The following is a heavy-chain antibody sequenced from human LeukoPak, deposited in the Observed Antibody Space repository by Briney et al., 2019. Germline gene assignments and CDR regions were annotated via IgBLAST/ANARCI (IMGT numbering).Heavy chain of an antibody. D-gene: IGHD3-22*01. CDR3: VRLRRSSDRSGYYYYYDY. J-gene: IGHJ4*02. V-gene: IGHV3-21*01. CDR2: ISVRSNYR. CDR1: GYTFSDFS. Sequence: GGSLRLSCAASGYTFSDFSGNWVRQAPGKGLEWVSSISVRSNYRYYADSVRGRFTISRDDARDSLFLQMNSLRAEDTAVYFCVRLRRSSDRSGYYYYYDYWGQGTLVTASS.